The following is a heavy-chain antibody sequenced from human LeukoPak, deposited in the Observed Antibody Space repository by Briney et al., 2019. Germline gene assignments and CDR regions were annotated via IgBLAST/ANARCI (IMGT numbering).Heavy chain of an antibody. J-gene: IGHJ4*02. CDR2: IYSSGTT. CDR3: SRDGTGSYY. CDR1: GGSISGFY. Sequence: PSETLSLTCTVSGGSISGFYWNWIRQPAGKRLEWIGRIYSSGTTNYNPSFQSRVTMSVDTSKNQFFLKLNSVTAADTAVYYCSRDGTGSYYWGQGTLDTVSP. D-gene: IGHD1/OR15-1a*01. V-gene: IGHV4-4*07.